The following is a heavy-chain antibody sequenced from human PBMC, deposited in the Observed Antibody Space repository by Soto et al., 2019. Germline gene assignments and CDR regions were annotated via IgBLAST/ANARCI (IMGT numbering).Heavy chain of an antibody. CDR3: AKGGYSYGSRAYYYGMDV. Sequence: GGSLRLSCAASGFTFSSYAMSWVRQAPGKGLEWVSAISGSGGSTYYADSVKGRFTISRDNSKNTLYLQMNSLRAEDTAVYYCAKGGYSYGSRAYYYGMDVWGQGTTVTVSS. D-gene: IGHD5-18*01. V-gene: IGHV3-23*01. CDR2: ISGSGGST. CDR1: GFTFSSYA. J-gene: IGHJ6*02.